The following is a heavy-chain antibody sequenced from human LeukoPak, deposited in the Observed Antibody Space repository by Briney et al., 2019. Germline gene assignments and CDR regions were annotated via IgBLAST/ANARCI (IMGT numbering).Heavy chain of an antibody. CDR3: AKDLEAYYYADIDY. V-gene: IGHV3-23*01. D-gene: IGHD3-10*01. Sequence: PGGSLRLSCAASRFTFTNYAMSWVRQAPGKGLEWVSGMSGSGSSTYYADSVKGRFTISRDNSKNMLYLQMNSLRAEDTALYYCAKDLEAYYYADIDYWGQGTLVTVSS. CDR2: MSGSGSST. CDR1: RFTFTNYA. J-gene: IGHJ4*02.